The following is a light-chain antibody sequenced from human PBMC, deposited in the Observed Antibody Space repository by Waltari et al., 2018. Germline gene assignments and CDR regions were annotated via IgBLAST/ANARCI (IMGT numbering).Light chain of an antibody. CDR3: QQRSSWLQLT. J-gene: IGKJ4*01. CDR2: DAS. CDR1: HNISRY. V-gene: IGKV3-11*01. Sequence: EVVLTQSPATLSLSPGERATPSCRASHNISRYLGWYQQKPGQPPRLPIYDASNRATGVPDRVTGSGSGTDFTLTISSLEPEDLAVYYCQQRSSWLQLTFGGGTKVEIK.